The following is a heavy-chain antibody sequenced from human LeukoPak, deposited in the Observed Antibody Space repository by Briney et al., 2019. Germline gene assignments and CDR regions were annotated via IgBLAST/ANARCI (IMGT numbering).Heavy chain of an antibody. CDR1: GFTFSSYW. CDR3: ARDRDYGDYTFDY. D-gene: IGHD4-17*01. CDR2: ISSSGSTI. J-gene: IGHJ4*02. V-gene: IGHV3-48*04. Sequence: GGSLRLSCAASGFTFSSYWMSWVRQAPGKGLEWVSYISSSGSTIYYADSVKGRFTISRDNAKNSLYLQMNSLRAEDTAVYYCARDRDYGDYTFDYWGQGTLVTVSS.